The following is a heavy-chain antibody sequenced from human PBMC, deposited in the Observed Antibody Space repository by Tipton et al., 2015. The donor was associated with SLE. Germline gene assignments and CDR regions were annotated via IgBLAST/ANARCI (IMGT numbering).Heavy chain of an antibody. CDR1: GGSIRSYH. V-gene: IGHV4-59*01. D-gene: IGHD3-3*01. J-gene: IGHJ4*02. CDR3: ARHVGGFWSGSSFDD. Sequence: TLSLTCTVSGGSIRSYHWSWIRQPPGKGLEWLGYIYYSGDTNYNPSLKSRVTISVDTSKNQFSLKLSSVTAADTAVYYCARHVGGFWSGSSFDDWGQGTLVTVSS. CDR2: IYYSGDT.